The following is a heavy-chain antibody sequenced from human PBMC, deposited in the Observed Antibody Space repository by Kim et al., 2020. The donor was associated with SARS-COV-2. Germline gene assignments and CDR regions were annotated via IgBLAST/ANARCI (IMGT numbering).Heavy chain of an antibody. V-gene: IGHV4-61*01. Sequence: SETLSLTCTVPGGSGRRDSYVWTWMLLSPGKGPYWFGYFSHSGFSIYTLPLPNRVRLSIDQLKQQFSLRLSCVTAADTAMYYCARIPRGSIFGYFDYWG. CDR2: FSHSGFS. J-gene: IGHJ4*01. CDR1: GGSGRRDSYV. D-gene: IGHD3-3*02. CDR3: ARIPRGSIFGYFDY.